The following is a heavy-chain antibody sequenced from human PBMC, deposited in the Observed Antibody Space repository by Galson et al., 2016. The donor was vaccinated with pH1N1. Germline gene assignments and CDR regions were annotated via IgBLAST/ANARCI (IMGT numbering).Heavy chain of an antibody. J-gene: IGHJ3*02. CDR1: GGSFSGHY. CDR3: ARHSTSGFPGIEVAARRRPFDI. Sequence: SETLSLTCALYGGSFSGHYWSWIRQSPGKGLEWIGEISHSGRSDYNPSLEGRATVSIDTSMNQFSLNLMSVAAADTAVYYCARHSTSGFPGIEVAARRRPFDIWGPGTMVIVSS. CDR2: ISHSGRS. V-gene: IGHV4-34*01. D-gene: IGHD6-19*01.